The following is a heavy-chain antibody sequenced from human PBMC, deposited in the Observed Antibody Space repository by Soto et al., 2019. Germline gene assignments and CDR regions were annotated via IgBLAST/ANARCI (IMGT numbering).Heavy chain of an antibody. CDR3: ARPHGYCSGGSCPRHESPSEKTGYYGMDV. J-gene: IGHJ6*02. CDR2: IYNGGST. CDR1: GGSISNVNYC. V-gene: IGHV4-39*01. D-gene: IGHD2-15*01. Sequence: PSETLSLTCTVSGGSISNVNYCWSWIRQPPDKGLEWIGHIYNGGSTYNNPSLKSRVTISVDTSKNQYSLKLSSVTAADTAVYYCARPHGYCSGGSCPRHESPSEKTGYYGMDVWGQGTTVTVSS.